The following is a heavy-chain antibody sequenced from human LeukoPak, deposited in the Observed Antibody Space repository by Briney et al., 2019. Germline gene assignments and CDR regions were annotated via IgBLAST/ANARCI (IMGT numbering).Heavy chain of an antibody. D-gene: IGHD6-19*01. V-gene: IGHV4-39*01. CDR3: ARGGVAGTWGNWFDP. CDR2: IYYSGST. Sequence: SETLSLTCTVSGGSISSNSYYWGWIRQPPGKGLEWIGSIYYSGSTYYNPSLKSRVTISVDTSKNQFSLKLSSVTAADTAVYYCARGGVAGTWGNWFDPWGQGTLVTVSS. CDR1: GGSISSNSYY. J-gene: IGHJ5*02.